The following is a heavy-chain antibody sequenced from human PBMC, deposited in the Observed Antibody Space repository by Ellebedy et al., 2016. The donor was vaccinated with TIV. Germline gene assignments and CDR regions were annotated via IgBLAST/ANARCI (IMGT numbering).Heavy chain of an antibody. CDR3: ASLRNDFGDYVGY. J-gene: IGHJ4*02. CDR2: ITSSGTTI. Sequence: GESLKISCAASGFTFSRNSMNWVRQAPGKGLEWISFITSSGTTIFYADSVRGRFTISRDNAKKSLYLQMNSLRAEDTAVYYCASLRNDFGDYVGYWGQGTLVTVSS. V-gene: IGHV3-48*04. CDR1: GFTFSRNS. D-gene: IGHD4-17*01.